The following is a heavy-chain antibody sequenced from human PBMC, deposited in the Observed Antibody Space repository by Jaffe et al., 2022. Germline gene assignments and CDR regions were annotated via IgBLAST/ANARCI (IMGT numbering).Heavy chain of an antibody. CDR1: GFTVSSNY. V-gene: IGHV3-66*02. CDR3: ARDHTGYASFDI. J-gene: IGHJ3*02. CDR2: IYSGGHT. Sequence: EVQLVESGGGLVQPGGSLRLSCAASGFTVSSNYMTWVRQAPGKGLEWVSVIYSGGHTYYADSVKGRFTISRDNSKNTLCLQMNSLRVEDTAVYYCARDHTGYASFDIWGQGTMVTVSS. D-gene: IGHD5-12*01.